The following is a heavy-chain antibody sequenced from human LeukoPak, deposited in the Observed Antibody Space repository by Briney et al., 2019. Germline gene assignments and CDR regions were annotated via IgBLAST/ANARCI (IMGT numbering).Heavy chain of an antibody. CDR1: GGSISSGGYS. Sequence: PSETLSLTCAVSGGSISSGGYSWSWIRQPPGKGLEWIGYIYHSGSTNYNPSLKSRVTISVDTSKNQFSLKLSSVTAADTAVYYCGSLGYCSGGSCYHTTESFDYWGQGTLVTVSS. CDR3: GSLGYCSGGSCYHTTESFDY. V-gene: IGHV4-30-2*01. J-gene: IGHJ4*02. D-gene: IGHD2-15*01. CDR2: IYHSGST.